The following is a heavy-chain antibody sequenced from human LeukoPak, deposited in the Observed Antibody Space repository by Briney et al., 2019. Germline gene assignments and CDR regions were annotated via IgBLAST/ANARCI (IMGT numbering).Heavy chain of an antibody. D-gene: IGHD2-15*01. CDR3: ARVMVVAATPDYYYGMDV. J-gene: IGHJ6*02. Sequence: ASVKVSCKASGYTFTSYDINWVRQATGQGLEWMGWMNPNSGNTGYAQKFQGRVTMTRNTSISTAYMELSSLRSEDTGVYYCARVMVVAATPDYYYGMDVWGQGTTVTVSS. V-gene: IGHV1-8*01. CDR2: MNPNSGNT. CDR1: GYTFTSYD.